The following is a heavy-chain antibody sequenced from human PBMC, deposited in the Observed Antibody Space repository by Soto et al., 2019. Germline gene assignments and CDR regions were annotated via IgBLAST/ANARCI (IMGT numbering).Heavy chain of an antibody. CDR1: GFSFSSSA. CDR3: AKISRGAAAGTDY. D-gene: IGHD6-13*01. V-gene: IGHV3-23*01. J-gene: IGHJ4*02. CDR2: ISGSASST. Sequence: EVQLLESGGGLVQPGGSLRLSCTVSGFSFSSSAMSCVRQAPGKGLEWVSGISGSASSTFYAHSVKGRFTVSRDNSKKTLYLQMSSLRAEDTAVYYCAKISRGAAAGTDYWGQGTLVTVSS.